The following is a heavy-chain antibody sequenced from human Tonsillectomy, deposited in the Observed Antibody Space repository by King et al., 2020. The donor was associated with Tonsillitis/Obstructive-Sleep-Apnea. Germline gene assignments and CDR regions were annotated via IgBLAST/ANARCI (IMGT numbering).Heavy chain of an antibody. Sequence: TLKESGPALVKPTQTLTLTCTFSGFSLSSSGMCVSWIRQPPGQALEWLAHIDWDDDKYYSTSLKTRLTISKDTSKNQVVLTMTNMDPVDTATYYCARITEGIYDSSGYSYLGAFDIWGQGTMVTVSS. CDR2: IDWDDDK. V-gene: IGHV2-70*01. D-gene: IGHD3-22*01. CDR1: GFSLSSSGMC. CDR3: ARITEGIYDSSGYSYLGAFDI. J-gene: IGHJ3*02.